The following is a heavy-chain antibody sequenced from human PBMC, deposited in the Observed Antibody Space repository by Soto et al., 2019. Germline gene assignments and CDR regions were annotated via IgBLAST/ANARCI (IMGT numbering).Heavy chain of an antibody. CDR1: TDSMRTYS. Sequence: QVQLQESGPGLVRPAETLSLICSVSTDSMRTYSWTWIRQSPGKGLECLGYVYLTGRTEYNPSLESRVTISIDMSKKQFSLQLTSVTAADTAVYFCARDDTTGLLEFWGQGTLVTVSS. CDR2: VYLTGRT. V-gene: IGHV4-59*01. J-gene: IGHJ4*02. CDR3: ARDDTTGLLEF.